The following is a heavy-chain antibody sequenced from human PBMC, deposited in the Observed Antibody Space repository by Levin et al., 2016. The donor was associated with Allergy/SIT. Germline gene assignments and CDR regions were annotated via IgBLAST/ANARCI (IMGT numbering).Heavy chain of an antibody. D-gene: IGHD3-22*01. CDR3: AKDFYDSSGYLGGTDAFDI. J-gene: IGHJ3*02. V-gene: IGHV3-23*01. CDR2: ISGSGGST. Sequence: WIRQPPGKGLEWVSAISGSGGSTYYADSVKGRFTISRDNSKNTLYLQMNSLRAEDTAVYYCAKDFYDSSGYLGGTDAFDIWGQGTMVTVSS.